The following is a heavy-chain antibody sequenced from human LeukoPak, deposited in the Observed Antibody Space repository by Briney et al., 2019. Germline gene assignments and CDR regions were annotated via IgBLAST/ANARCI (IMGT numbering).Heavy chain of an antibody. V-gene: IGHV1-2*02. CDR2: INPNSGGT. J-gene: IGHJ5*02. CDR1: GYTFTGYY. CDR3: ARQSCSGGSCYSGWLDP. Sequence: ASVKVSCKASGYTFTGYYMHWVRQAPGQGLEWMGWINPNSGGTNYAQKFQGRVTMTRDTSISTAYMELSRLRSDDTAVYYCARQSCSGGSCYSGWLDPWGQGTLVTVSS. D-gene: IGHD2-15*01.